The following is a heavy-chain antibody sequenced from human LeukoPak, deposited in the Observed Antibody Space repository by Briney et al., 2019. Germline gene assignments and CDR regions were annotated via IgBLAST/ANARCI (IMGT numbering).Heavy chain of an antibody. CDR3: ASQTGTTSGSLY. J-gene: IGHJ4*02. CDR1: GGSFSGYY. Sequence: SETLSLTCAVYGGSFSGYYWSWIRQPPRKGLEWIGEINHSGSTNCNPSLKSRVTISVDTSKNQFSLKLSSVTAADTAVYYCASQTGTTSGSLYWGQGTLVTVSS. D-gene: IGHD1-7*01. CDR2: INHSGST. V-gene: IGHV4-34*01.